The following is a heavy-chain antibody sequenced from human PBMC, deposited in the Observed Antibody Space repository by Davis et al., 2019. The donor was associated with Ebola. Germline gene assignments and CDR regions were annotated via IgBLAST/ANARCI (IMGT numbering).Heavy chain of an antibody. D-gene: IGHD6-19*01. V-gene: IGHV3-9*01. Sequence: GGSLRLSCAASGFTFDDYAMHWVRQGPGKGLEWVSGISWNSGNIDYADSVKGRFTISRDNAKDSLYLQMNSLRAEDTAFYYCAYLGGSSGWYNYWGQGTLVTVSS. CDR1: GFTFDDYA. CDR2: ISWNSGNI. CDR3: AYLGGSSGWYNY. J-gene: IGHJ4*02.